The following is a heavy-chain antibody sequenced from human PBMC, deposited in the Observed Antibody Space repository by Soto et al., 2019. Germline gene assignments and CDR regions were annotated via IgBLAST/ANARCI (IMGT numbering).Heavy chain of an antibody. CDR3: ASSDGGSTIDY. V-gene: IGHV4-39*01. CDR1: GGSISSSSYY. Sequence: QLQLQESGPGLVKPSETLSLTCSVSGGSISSSSYYWGWIRQPPGKGLQWIGTIYYSGSTSCNPSLTSRVTISVDTSKNQFSLKLSSVTAADTAVYYCASSDGGSTIDYWGQGALVTVSS. J-gene: IGHJ4*02. CDR2: IYYSGST.